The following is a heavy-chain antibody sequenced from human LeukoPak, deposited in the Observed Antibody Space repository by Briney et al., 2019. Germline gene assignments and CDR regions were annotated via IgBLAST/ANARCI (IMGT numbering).Heavy chain of an antibody. CDR2: ISWNSGSI. D-gene: IGHD6-19*01. J-gene: IGHJ4*02. V-gene: IGHV3-9*01. CDR1: GFTFDDYA. Sequence: SLRLSCAASGFTFDDYAMHWVRQAPGKGLEWVSGISWNSGSIGYADSVKGRFTISRDNAKNSLYLQMNSLRAEDTALYYCAKVQYSSGWYKGAFDYWGQGTLVTVSS. CDR3: AKVQYSSGWYKGAFDY.